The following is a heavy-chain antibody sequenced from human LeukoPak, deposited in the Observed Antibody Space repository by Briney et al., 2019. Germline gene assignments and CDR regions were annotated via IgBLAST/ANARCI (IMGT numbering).Heavy chain of an antibody. Sequence: PGRSQRLSCAASGFTFSSYAMHWVRQAPGKGLEWVAVISSDGSKKYYADSVKGRFTISRDNSKNTLYLQMNSLRPEDTAVFYCAKDPYGGNSPLYFDYWGQGTLVTVSS. V-gene: IGHV3-30*04. CDR3: AKDPYGGNSPLYFDY. CDR2: ISSDGSKK. J-gene: IGHJ4*02. CDR1: GFTFSSYA. D-gene: IGHD4-23*01.